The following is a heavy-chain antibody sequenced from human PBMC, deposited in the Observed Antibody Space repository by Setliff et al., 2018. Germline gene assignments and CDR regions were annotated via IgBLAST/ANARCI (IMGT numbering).Heavy chain of an antibody. J-gene: IGHJ6*02. V-gene: IGHV3-48*03. Sequence: GGSLRLSCTTSGFTFSSYEVNWVRQAPGKGLEWVSYISSSGTTKHYADSVKGRFTISRDDARNSMYLQMDSLRVEDTAVYYCARDGVFYAMDFWGQGTRSPSP. CDR1: GFTFSSYE. CDR3: ARDGVFYAMDF. D-gene: IGHD3-10*01. CDR2: ISSSGTTK.